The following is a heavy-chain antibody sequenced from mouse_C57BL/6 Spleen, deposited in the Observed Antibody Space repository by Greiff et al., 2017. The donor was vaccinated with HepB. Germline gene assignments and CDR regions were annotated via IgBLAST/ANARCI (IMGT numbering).Heavy chain of an antibody. V-gene: IGHV1-18*01. Sequence: EVQLVESGPELVKPGASVKIPCKASGYTFTDYNMDWVKQSHGKSLEWIGDINPNNGGTIYNQKFKGKATLTVDKSSSTAYMELRSLTSEDTAVYYCARLGEDGYYDYYAMDYWGQGTSVTVSS. D-gene: IGHD2-3*01. CDR2: INPNNGGT. CDR3: ARLGEDGYYDYYAMDY. J-gene: IGHJ4*01. CDR1: GYTFTDYN.